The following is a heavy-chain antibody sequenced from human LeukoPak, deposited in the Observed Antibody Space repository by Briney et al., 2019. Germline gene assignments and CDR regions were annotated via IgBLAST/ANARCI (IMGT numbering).Heavy chain of an antibody. Sequence: SXXLSCAASXFXXSSXAMHXVXQXPGKGXEWVAVISYDGSNKYYADSVKGRFTISRDNSKNTLYLQMNSLRAEDTAVYYCARDQWEAFDYWGQGTLVTVSS. D-gene: IGHD1-26*01. CDR1: XFXXSSXA. CDR3: ARDQWEAFDY. CDR2: ISYDGSNK. V-gene: IGHV3-30-3*01. J-gene: IGHJ4*02.